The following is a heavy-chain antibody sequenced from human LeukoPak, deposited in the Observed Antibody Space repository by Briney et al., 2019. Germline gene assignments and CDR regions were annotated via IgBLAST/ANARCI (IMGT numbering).Heavy chain of an antibody. V-gene: IGHV3-53*01. D-gene: IGHD6-13*01. J-gene: IGHJ4*02. CDR1: GFTVSSNY. CDR3: ARDKNPGIAAD. CDR2: IYSGGST. Sequence: GGSLRLSCAASGFTVSSNYMSWVRQAPGKGLEWVSVIYSGGSTNYADSVKGRFTISRDNSKNTLYLQMNSLRAEDTAVYYCARDKNPGIAADWGQGTLVTVSS.